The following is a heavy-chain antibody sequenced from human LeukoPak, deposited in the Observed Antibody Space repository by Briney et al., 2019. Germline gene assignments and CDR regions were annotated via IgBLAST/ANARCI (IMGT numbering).Heavy chain of an antibody. V-gene: IGHV7-4-1*02. J-gene: IGHJ4*02. D-gene: IGHD6-13*01. CDR2: INTNTGNP. Sequence: ASVKVSCKAPGYTFTSYAMNWVRQAPGQGLEWMGWINTNTGNPTYAQGFTGRFVFSLDTSVSTAYLQISSLKAEDTAVYYCARDIIGGIAAAGPAPLDYWGQGTLVTVSS. CDR3: ARDIIGGIAAAGPAPLDY. CDR1: GYTFTSYA.